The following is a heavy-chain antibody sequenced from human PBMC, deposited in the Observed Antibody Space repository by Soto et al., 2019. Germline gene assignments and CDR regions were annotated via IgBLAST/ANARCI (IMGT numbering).Heavy chain of an antibody. J-gene: IGHJ6*03. CDR3: ARLGYCSGGSCYPRYYYYYMDV. Sequence: PSETLSLTCTVSGGSISSSSYYWGWIRQPPGKGLEWIGSIYYSGSTYYNPSLKSRVTISVDTSKNQFSLKLSSVTAADTAVYYCARLGYCSGGSCYPRYYYYYMDVWGKGTTVTVSS. V-gene: IGHV4-39*01. CDR2: IYYSGST. D-gene: IGHD2-15*01. CDR1: GGSISSSSYY.